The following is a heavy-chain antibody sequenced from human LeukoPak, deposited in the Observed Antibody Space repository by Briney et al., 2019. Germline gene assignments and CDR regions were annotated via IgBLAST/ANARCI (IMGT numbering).Heavy chain of an antibody. Sequence: GGSLRLSCAASGFTFSSYGMSWVRQAPGKGLEWVSGISISGDSTYYADSVKGRFTISRDNSKNTLYLQMNSLRAEDTAVYYCAKEVIRYWYFDPWGRGTLVTVSS. J-gene: IGHJ2*01. CDR1: GFTFSSYG. CDR2: ISISGDST. D-gene: IGHD2-21*01. V-gene: IGHV3-23*01. CDR3: AKEVIRYWYFDP.